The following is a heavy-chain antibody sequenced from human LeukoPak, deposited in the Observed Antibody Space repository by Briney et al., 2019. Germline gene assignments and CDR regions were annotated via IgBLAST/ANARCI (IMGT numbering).Heavy chain of an antibody. CDR1: GGSIGRYY. Sequence: SETLSLTCSVSGGSIGRYYWSWIRQPPGKGLEWIGYIHYSGSTNYNPSLKSRVTISVDTSKNQLSLRVRSVIAADTAVYYCAREWSAFDYWGQGTLVTVSS. CDR2: IHYSGST. CDR3: AREWSAFDY. V-gene: IGHV4-59*13. D-gene: IGHD2-15*01. J-gene: IGHJ4*02.